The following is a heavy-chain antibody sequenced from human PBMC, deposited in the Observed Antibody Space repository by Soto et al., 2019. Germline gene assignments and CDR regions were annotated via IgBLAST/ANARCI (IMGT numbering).Heavy chain of an antibody. D-gene: IGHD6-19*01. Sequence: GGSLRLSCAASGFTFSSYSMNWVRQAPGKGLEWVSSISSSSSYIYYADSVKGRFTISRDNAKNSLYLQMNSLRAEDTAVYYCARVSGQWLETYYYYGMDVWGQGTTVTVSS. CDR2: ISSSSSYI. J-gene: IGHJ6*02. V-gene: IGHV3-21*01. CDR1: GFTFSSYS. CDR3: ARVSGQWLETYYYYGMDV.